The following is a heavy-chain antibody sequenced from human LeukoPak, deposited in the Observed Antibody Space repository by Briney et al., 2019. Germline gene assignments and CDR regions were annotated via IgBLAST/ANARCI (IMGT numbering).Heavy chain of an antibody. Sequence: GGSLRLSCAASGFTFSSYAMSWVRQAPGKGLEWVSAISGSGGSTYYADSVKGRSTISRDNSKNTLYLQMNSLRAEDTAVYYCAKVQYYYDSSGYQPFDYWGQGTLVTVSS. CDR3: AKVQYYYDSSGYQPFDY. D-gene: IGHD3-22*01. CDR1: GFTFSSYA. CDR2: ISGSGGST. V-gene: IGHV3-23*01. J-gene: IGHJ4*02.